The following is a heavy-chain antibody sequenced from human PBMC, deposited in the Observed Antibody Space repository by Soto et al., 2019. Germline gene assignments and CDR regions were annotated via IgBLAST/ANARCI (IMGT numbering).Heavy chain of an antibody. D-gene: IGHD3-22*01. CDR3: AKRESSGYYYFDY. V-gene: IGHV3-23*01. J-gene: IGHJ4*02. CDR2: ISVSGGST. CDR1: GFTFSSYV. Sequence: GGSLRLSCAASGFTFSSYVMSWVRQAPGKGLEWVSSISVSGGSTYYADSVKGRFTISRDNSKNTLYLQMNSLRAEDTAVYYCAKRESSGYYYFDYWGQGTLVTVSS.